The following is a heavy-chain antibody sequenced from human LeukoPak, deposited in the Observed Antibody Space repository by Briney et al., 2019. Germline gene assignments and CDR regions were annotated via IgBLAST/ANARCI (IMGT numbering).Heavy chain of an antibody. D-gene: IGHD2-21*02. CDR2: IYYSGST. J-gene: IGHJ4*02. CDR3: ARGPCCGGDAFDY. CDR1: GGSISSHY. V-gene: IGHV4-59*11. Sequence: SETLSLTCTVSGGSISSHYWSWIRQPPGKGLEWIGYIYYSGSTNYNPSLKSRVTISVDTSKNQFSLKLSSVTAADTAVYYCARGPCCGGDAFDYWGQGTLVTVSS.